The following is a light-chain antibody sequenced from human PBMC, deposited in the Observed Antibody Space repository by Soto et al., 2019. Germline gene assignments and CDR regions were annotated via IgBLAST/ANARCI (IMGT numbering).Light chain of an antibody. CDR2: DSS. J-gene: IGKJ2*01. CDR1: QSVSSY. Sequence: EIVLTQSPATLSLSPGERATLSCRASQSVSSYLAWYQQKPGLAPRLLIYDSSNRATGIPARFSGSGSGTDFTLTISSLEPEDFAVYYCQQRSNGPAFTFGQGTKLEIK. CDR3: QQRSNGPAFT. V-gene: IGKV3-11*01.